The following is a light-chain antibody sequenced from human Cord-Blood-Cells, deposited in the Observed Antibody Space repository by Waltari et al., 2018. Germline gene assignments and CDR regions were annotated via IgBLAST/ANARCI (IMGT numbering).Light chain of an antibody. Sequence: EIVLTQSPGPLSLSPGQRATLSCRASQSVSSSSLAWYQQKPGQAPRLLIYGASSRATRSPDRCRGSWSGTDFTLTISRLEPEDFAVYYCQQYSSSPYTFGQGTKLEIK. CDR2: GAS. V-gene: IGKV3-20*01. J-gene: IGKJ2*01. CDR1: QSVSSSS. CDR3: QQYSSSPYT.